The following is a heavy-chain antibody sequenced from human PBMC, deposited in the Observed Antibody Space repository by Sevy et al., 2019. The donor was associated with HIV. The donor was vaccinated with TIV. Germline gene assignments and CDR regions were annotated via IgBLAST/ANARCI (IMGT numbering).Heavy chain of an antibody. J-gene: IGHJ5*02. CDR1: GYTLTKLS. D-gene: IGHD2-15*01. CDR3: TAVGLRYFSGSSSYQGDWFDP. Sequence: ASVKVSCKVSGYTLTKLSIHWVRQAPGKGLEWMGDFDPQYGETIYAQKFQGRLTMTEDTSPDTAFMELSSLTPKDTAVYYCTAVGLRYFSGSSSYQGDWFDPWGQGTLVTVSS. V-gene: IGHV1-24*01. CDR2: FDPQYGET.